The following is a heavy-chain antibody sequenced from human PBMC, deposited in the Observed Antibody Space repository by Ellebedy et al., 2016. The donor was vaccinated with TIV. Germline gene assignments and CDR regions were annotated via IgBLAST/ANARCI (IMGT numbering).Heavy chain of an antibody. V-gene: IGHV3-23*01. CDR2: LSGSGRST. CDR1: GFTFTNFA. Sequence: GESLKISCAASGFTFTNFAMSWVRQAPGKGLGWVSSLSGSGRSTYYADSVKGRFTIFRDNPKNTLYLQMNALTAEDTAIYYCAKEQGHGSGTPCDSWGQGTLVTVSS. D-gene: IGHD3-10*01. CDR3: AKEQGHGSGTPCDS. J-gene: IGHJ4*02.